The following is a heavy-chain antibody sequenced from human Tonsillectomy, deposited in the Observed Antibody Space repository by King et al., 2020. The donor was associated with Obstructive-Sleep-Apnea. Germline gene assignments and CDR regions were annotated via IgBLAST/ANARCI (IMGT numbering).Heavy chain of an antibody. J-gene: IGHJ6*01. D-gene: IGHD2-15*01. CDR3: ARGLCSGGSCYYYYGMDV. V-gene: IGHV4-31*03. CDR2: IYYSGST. CDR1: GGSISSGGHF. Sequence: QLQESGPGLVKPSQTLSLTCTVSGGSISSGGHFWSWIRQHPGKGLEWIGYIYYSGSTYYNPSLRSRVTISVDTSKNQFSLKLTSVTAADTSVYYLARGLCSGGSCYYYYGMDVWGQGTTVTVSS.